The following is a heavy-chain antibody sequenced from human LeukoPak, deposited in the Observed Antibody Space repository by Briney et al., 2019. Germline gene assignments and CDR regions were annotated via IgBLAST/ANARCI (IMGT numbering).Heavy chain of an antibody. D-gene: IGHD5-18*01. V-gene: IGHV3-48*03. CDR1: GFTFTSYE. CDR3: ARGEIQLWLRYFDY. J-gene: IGHJ4*02. Sequence: GGSLRLSCAASGFTFTSYEMNWVRQAPGKGLEWVSYISSSGSTTYYADSVKGRFTISRDNAKNSLYLQMNSLRAEDTAVYYCARGEIQLWLRYFDYWGQGTLVTVSS. CDR2: ISSSGSTT.